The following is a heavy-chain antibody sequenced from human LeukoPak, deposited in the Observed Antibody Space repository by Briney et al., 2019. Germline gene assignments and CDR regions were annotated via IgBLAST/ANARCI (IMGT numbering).Heavy chain of an antibody. J-gene: IGHJ4*02. CDR2: IYSGGST. V-gene: IGHV3-53*01. D-gene: IGHD2-2*01. CDR3: ARAPRGSSTSCFY. CDR1: GFAVSSSY. Sequence: GGSLRLSCAASGFAVSSSYMSWVHQAPGKGLEWVSVIYSGGSTYYADSVKGRFTISRDNAKNTLYLQMNSLRAEDTAVYYCARAPRGSSTSCFYWGQGTLVTVSS.